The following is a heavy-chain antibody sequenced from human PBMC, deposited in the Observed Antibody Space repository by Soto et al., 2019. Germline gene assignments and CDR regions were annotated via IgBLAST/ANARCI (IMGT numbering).Heavy chain of an antibody. CDR3: ARSTGVPLDY. CDR2: ISTSGSTT. D-gene: IGHD3-10*01. CDR1: GFSFSDHY. V-gene: IGHV3-11*01. Sequence: QVQLVESGGGLVQPGGSLRLSCAASGFSFSDHYMNWIRQAPGKGLEWLVYISTSGSTTYYADSVKGRFTVSRDNAQNSLYLQMNSLRDEDTAVYYCARSTGVPLDYWGQGTLVTVSS. J-gene: IGHJ4*02.